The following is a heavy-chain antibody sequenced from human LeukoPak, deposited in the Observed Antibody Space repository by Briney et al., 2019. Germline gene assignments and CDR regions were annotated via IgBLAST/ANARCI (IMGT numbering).Heavy chain of an antibody. CDR3: ARDKNPGIAAD. CDR1: GGSISKYY. CDR2: IYYSGST. V-gene: IGHV4-59*01. J-gene: IGHJ4*02. D-gene: IGHD6-13*01. Sequence: SETLSLTFTVSGGSISKYYWSWIRQPPGKGLEWIGYIYYSGSTNYNPSLKSRVTISVDTSKNQFSLKLSSVTAADTAVYYCARDKNPGIAADWGQGTLVTVSS.